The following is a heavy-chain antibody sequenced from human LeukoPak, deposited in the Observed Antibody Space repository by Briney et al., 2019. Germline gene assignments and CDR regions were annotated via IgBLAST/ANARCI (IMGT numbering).Heavy chain of an antibody. CDR2: MNPNSGNT. CDR3: ASRYSSSWYSVTSYYYGMDV. V-gene: IGHV1-8*01. J-gene: IGHJ6*02. D-gene: IGHD6-13*01. CDR1: GYTFTSYD. Sequence: ASVKVSCKASGYTFTSYDINWVRQATGQGLEWMGWMNPNSGNTGYAQKFQGRVTMTRNTSISTAYMELSSLRSEDTAMYYCASRYSSSWYSVTSYYYGMDVWGQGTTVTVSS.